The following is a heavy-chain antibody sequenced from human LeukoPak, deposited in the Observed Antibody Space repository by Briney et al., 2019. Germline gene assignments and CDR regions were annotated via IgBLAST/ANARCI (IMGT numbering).Heavy chain of an antibody. CDR1: GFTFSSYS. V-gene: IGHV3-21*01. D-gene: IGHD3-22*01. CDR2: ISSSSSYI. Sequence: GGSLRLSCAASGFTFSSYSMNWVRQAPGKGLEWVSSISSSSSYIYYADSVKGRFTISRDNAKNSLYLQMNSLRAEDTAVYYCARESYYYDSSGYYFDSSPDAFDIWGQGTMVTVSS. J-gene: IGHJ3*02. CDR3: ARESYYYDSSGYYFDSSPDAFDI.